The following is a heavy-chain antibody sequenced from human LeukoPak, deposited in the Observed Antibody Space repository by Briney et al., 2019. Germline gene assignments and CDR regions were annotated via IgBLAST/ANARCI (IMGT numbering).Heavy chain of an antibody. CDR2: IYLSGSN. CDR3: ARDQDADNSLDF. CDR1: GGSISSYY. J-gene: IGHJ4*02. Sequence: SETLSLTCTVSGGSISSYYWSWIRQPPGKGLEWVGYIYLSGSNRKNPYLKSRVTISVDTSKDQFSLKLSPVTAADTAVYYCARDQDADNSLDFWGQGNLVPVSS. V-gene: IGHV4-59*01. D-gene: IGHD5-24*01.